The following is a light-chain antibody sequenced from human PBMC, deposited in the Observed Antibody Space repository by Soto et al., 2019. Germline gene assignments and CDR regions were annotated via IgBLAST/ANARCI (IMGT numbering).Light chain of an antibody. CDR2: AAS. CDR3: QQSYSTRLT. J-gene: IGKJ4*01. CDR1: QSISSY. V-gene: IGKV1-39*01. Sequence: DIQITQSPSSLSASIGDRVTITCRASQSISSYLNWYQHRPGKAPKLLIYAASSLQPGVPSSFSGSGSGTDFTLTISSLKPKDFETNYWQQSYSTRLTFGGGTKVEIK.